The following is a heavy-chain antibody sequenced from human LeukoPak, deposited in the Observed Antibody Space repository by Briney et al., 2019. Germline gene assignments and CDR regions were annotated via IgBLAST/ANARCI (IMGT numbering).Heavy chain of an antibody. CDR1: GFTFDDYA. Sequence: GRSLRLSCAASGFTFDDYAMHWVRQASGKGLEWVSGISWNSGSIGYADSVKGRFTISRDNAKNSLYLQMNSLRAEDTALYYCAKDRGSSSWFYFDYWGQGTLVTVSS. V-gene: IGHV3-9*01. J-gene: IGHJ4*02. CDR3: AKDRGSSSWFYFDY. D-gene: IGHD6-13*01. CDR2: ISWNSGSI.